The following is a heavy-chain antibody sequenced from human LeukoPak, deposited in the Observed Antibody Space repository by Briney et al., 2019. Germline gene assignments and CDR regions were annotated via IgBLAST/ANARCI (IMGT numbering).Heavy chain of an antibody. J-gene: IGHJ3*02. CDR1: GFTFSSYS. CDR3: ARDEWGGAFDI. V-gene: IGHV3-21*01. D-gene: IGHD1-26*01. CDR2: ISSSSYI. Sequence: GGSLRLSCAASGFTFSSYSMNWVRQAPGKGLEWVSSISSSSYIHSADSVRGRFTISRDNAKNSLFLQMNSLRAEDTAVYYCARDEWGGAFDIWGQGTMVTVFS.